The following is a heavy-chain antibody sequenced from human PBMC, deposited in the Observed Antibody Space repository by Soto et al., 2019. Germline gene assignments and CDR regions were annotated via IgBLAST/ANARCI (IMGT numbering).Heavy chain of an antibody. CDR2: ISSSSDIM. V-gene: IGHV3-48*01. CDR3: ASGQRRSQSMWFDP. J-gene: IGHJ5*02. D-gene: IGHD2-8*01. CDR1: GFSFSSNS. Sequence: DVQLVESGGGLVQPGGSLRLSCAASGFSFSSNSMNWVRQAPGKGLEWVSYISSSSDIMDYADSVKGRFTISRDNAKNSLYLQMNSRRAEDTAVYYCASGQRRSQSMWFDPWGQGTRVTVSS.